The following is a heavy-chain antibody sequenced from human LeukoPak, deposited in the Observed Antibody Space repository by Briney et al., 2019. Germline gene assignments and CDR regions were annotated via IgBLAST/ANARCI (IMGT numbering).Heavy chain of an antibody. CDR2: INPNSGGT. Sequence: ATVKVSCKASGYTFTSYYMHWVRQAPGQGLEWMGWINPNSGGTNYAQKFQGRVTMTRDTSISTAYMELSRLRSDDTAVYYCARDSSGQQLVKFDYWGQGTLVTVSS. V-gene: IGHV1-2*02. CDR3: ARDSSGQQLVKFDY. CDR1: GYTFTSYY. J-gene: IGHJ4*02. D-gene: IGHD6-13*01.